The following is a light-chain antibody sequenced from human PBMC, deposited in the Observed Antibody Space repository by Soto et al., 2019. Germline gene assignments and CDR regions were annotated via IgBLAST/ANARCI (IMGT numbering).Light chain of an antibody. J-gene: IGKJ5*01. V-gene: IGKV1-39*01. CDR2: AAS. Sequence: DVQMTQSPSSLSASVGDRVTITCRASQSISSYLNWYQQKPGKAPKLLIYAASSLQSGVPSRFSGSGSGTDFTLTISSLQPEDFATYYCQQANSFPRTFRQGTRLEIK. CDR1: QSISSY. CDR3: QQANSFPRT.